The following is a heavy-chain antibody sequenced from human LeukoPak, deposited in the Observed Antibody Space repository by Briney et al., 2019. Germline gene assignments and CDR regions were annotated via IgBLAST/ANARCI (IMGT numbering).Heavy chain of an antibody. J-gene: IGHJ6*03. V-gene: IGHV6-1*01. CDR2: TYYSSKWYN. CDR1: GYSVSSNSAA. CDR3: ARSRVGWFGELLYYMDV. D-gene: IGHD3-10*01. Sequence: SPTLSLTCTISGYSVSSNSAAWNWIRQSPSRGLEWLGRTYYSSKWYNYYELSLKSRITINPDTSKNQFSLQLNSVTPADTAVYYCARSRVGWFGELLYYMDVCGKGTTVTVSS.